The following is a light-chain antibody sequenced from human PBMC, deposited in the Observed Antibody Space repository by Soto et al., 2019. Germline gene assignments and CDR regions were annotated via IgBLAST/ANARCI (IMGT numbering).Light chain of an antibody. Sequence: QSALSQPASVSGSPGQSITISCTGTSSDVGGYDYVSWYQQHPAKAPKLVIYEVSSRPSGVSTRFSGSKSGNTASLTISGLQADDEADYYCSSFTTDSTSVFGGGTKVTVL. CDR2: EVS. CDR3: SSFTTDSTSV. J-gene: IGLJ1*01. V-gene: IGLV2-14*01. CDR1: SSDVGGYDY.